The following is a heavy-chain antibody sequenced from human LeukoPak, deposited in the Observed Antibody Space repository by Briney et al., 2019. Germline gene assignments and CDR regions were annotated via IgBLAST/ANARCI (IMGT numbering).Heavy chain of an antibody. CDR3: ARAPLLIGAFDI. CDR1: GGSFSGYY. D-gene: IGHD2-15*01. V-gene: IGHV4-34*01. J-gene: IGHJ3*02. Sequence: SETLSLTCAVYGGSFSGYYWSWIRQPPGKGLGWIGEINRSGSTNYNPSLKSRVTISVDTSKNQFSLKLSSVAAADTAVYYCARAPLLIGAFDIWGQGTMVTVSS. CDR2: INRSGST.